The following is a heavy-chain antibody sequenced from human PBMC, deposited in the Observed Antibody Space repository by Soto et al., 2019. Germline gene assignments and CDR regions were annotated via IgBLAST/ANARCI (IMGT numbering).Heavy chain of an antibody. J-gene: IGHJ4*02. Sequence: QVQLQESGPGLVKPSQTLCLTCAVSGACLSRVCYFWGWTLQRPGKGLEWLGYIFDSGTTYYRPFLEIGLPISADTSNTQFSLRLTSVTAADTAVYYCARGWQRVTGTYDYWGQGTLVTVSS. D-gene: IGHD1-20*01. V-gene: IGHV4-31*11. CDR3: ARGWQRVTGTYDY. CDR2: IFDSGTT. CDR1: GACLSRVCYF.